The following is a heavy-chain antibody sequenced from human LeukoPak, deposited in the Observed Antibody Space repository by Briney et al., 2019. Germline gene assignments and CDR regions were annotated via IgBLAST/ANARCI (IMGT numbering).Heavy chain of an antibody. D-gene: IGHD3-10*01. CDR3: ASGAGGSGSYYYGMDV. J-gene: IGHJ6*02. V-gene: IGHV4-34*01. CDR2: INHSGST. CDR1: GGSFSGYY. Sequence: PSETLSLTCAVYGGSFSGYYWSWIRQPPGKGLEWIGEINHSGSTNYNPSLKSRVTISVDTSKNQFSLKLSSVTAADTAVYYCASGAGGSGSYYYGMDVWGQGTTVTVSS.